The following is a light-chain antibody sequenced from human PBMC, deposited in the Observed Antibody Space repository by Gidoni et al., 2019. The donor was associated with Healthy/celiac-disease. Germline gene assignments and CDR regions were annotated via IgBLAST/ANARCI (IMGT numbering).Light chain of an antibody. CDR3: QQYYNRPMYT. CDR2: DAS. Sequence: DIPMTQSPSSLSASVGDRVTITCQASQDISNYLNWYQQKPGKAPKLLIYDASNLETGVPSRFSGSGSGTDFTFTISSLQPEDIATYYCQQYYNRPMYTFGQGTKLEIK. CDR1: QDISNY. V-gene: IGKV1-33*01. J-gene: IGKJ2*01.